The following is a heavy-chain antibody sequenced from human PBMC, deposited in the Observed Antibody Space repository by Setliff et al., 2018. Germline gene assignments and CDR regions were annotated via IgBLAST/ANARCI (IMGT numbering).Heavy chain of an antibody. CDR1: GFTFSNYY. Sequence: GGSLRLSCAASGFTFSNYYMTWIRQAPGKGLEWISYIHDSGNPTYYADSVKGRFTVSRDNAKNTLYLQMNSLRAEDTAVYYCARLGTKDSSGWYYYYYGMDVWGQGTTVTVSS. CDR2: IHDSGNPT. D-gene: IGHD6-19*01. V-gene: IGHV3-11*01. J-gene: IGHJ6*02. CDR3: ARLGTKDSSGWYYYYYGMDV.